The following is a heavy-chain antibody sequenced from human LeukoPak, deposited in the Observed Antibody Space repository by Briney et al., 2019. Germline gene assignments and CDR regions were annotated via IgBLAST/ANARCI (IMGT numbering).Heavy chain of an antibody. J-gene: IGHJ6*02. V-gene: IGHV1-18*01. Sequence: GASVKVSCKASGYTFTSYGISWVRQAPGQGLEWMGWISAYNGNTNYAQKLQGRVTMTTDTSTSTAYMELRSLRSDDTAVYYCARRAVLLPAAKYYYYGMDVWGQGTAVTVSS. CDR3: ARRAVLLPAAKYYYYGMDV. D-gene: IGHD2-2*01. CDR1: GYTFTSYG. CDR2: ISAYNGNT.